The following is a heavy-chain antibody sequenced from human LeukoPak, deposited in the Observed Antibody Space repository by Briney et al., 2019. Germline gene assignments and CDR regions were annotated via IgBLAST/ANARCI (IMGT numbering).Heavy chain of an antibody. D-gene: IGHD3-9*01. CDR1: GGTFSSDA. J-gene: IGHJ6*04. V-gene: IGHV1-69*01. CDR3: ARDEYSDYDILTGYYYGMDV. Sequence: SVKVSCEASGGTFSSDAISWVRQAPGQGVEWRGGIIPIFGTANYAQKFQGRVTITADESTSTAYMELRSLRSEDTAVYYCARDEYSDYDILTGYYYGMDVWGKGTTVTVSS. CDR2: IIPIFGTA.